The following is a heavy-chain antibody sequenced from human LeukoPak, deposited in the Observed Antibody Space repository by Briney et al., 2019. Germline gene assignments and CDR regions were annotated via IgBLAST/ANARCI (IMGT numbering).Heavy chain of an antibody. V-gene: IGHV4-4*07. CDR1: GGSISSYY. CDR3: ARGGDTSGYYYFESFHH. D-gene: IGHD3-22*01. Sequence: AETLSLTCTVSGGSISSYYWSWVRQPAGKGLEWIGRIYTSGSTNYNPSVTSGGTISVDTSKHPFSLKLRSVTAADTAVHYCARGGDTSGYYYFESFHHRGQGTLVPVSP. J-gene: IGHJ1*01. CDR2: IYTSGST.